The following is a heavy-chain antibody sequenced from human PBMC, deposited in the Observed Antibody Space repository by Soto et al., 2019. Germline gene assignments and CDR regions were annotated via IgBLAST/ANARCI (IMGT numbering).Heavy chain of an antibody. CDR2: IIPIFGTA. CDR1: GGTFSSYA. Sequence: SVKVSCKASGGTFSSYAISWVRQAPGQGLEWMGGIIPIFGTANYAQKFQGRVTITADESTSTAYMELSSLRSEDTAVYYCARDRYCSGGSCNRGKCGYGMDGWGQGTRVTVSS. CDR3: ARDRYCSGGSCNRGKCGYGMDG. J-gene: IGHJ6*02. D-gene: IGHD2-15*01. V-gene: IGHV1-69*13.